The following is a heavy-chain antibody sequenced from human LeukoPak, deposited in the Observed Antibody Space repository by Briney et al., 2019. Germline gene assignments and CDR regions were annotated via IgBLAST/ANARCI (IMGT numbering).Heavy chain of an antibody. D-gene: IGHD2-8*01. J-gene: IGHJ4*02. V-gene: IGHV6-1*01. CDR2: TYYRSKWYY. Sequence: SQTLSLTCAISGDSVSSNSAAWIWIRQSPSRGLEWLGRTYYRSKWYYDYAVSVKRRITINPDTSENQFSLQLNSVTPEDTAVYFCARQGPVWPFDYWGQGTLATVSS. CDR1: GDSVSSNSAA. CDR3: ARQGPVWPFDY.